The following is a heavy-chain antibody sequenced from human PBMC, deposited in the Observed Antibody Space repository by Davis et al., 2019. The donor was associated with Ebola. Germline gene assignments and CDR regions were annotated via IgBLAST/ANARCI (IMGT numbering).Heavy chain of an antibody. CDR3: ARGSLFWTGDY. J-gene: IGHJ4*02. CDR1: GGTFSSYA. V-gene: IGHV1-69*06. Sequence: SVKVSCKASGGTFSSYAISWVRQAPGQGLEWMGGIIPIFGTANYAQKFQGRVTITADTSTSTAYMELRSLRSDDTAVYYCARGSLFWTGDYWGQGTLVTVSS. D-gene: IGHD2-21*01. CDR2: IIPIFGTA.